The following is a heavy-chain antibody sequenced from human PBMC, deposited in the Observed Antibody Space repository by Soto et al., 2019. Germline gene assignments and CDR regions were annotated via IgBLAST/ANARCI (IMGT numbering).Heavy chain of an antibody. V-gene: IGHV3-30*18. Sequence: GGSLRLSCAASGFTFSSYGMQWVRQAPGKGLEWVAVISYDGSNKYYADSVKGRFTISRDNSKNTLYLQMNSLRAEDTAVYYCAKEGRYCSSTSCSTTAGPNAFDIWGQGTMVTVSS. D-gene: IGHD2-2*01. J-gene: IGHJ3*02. CDR1: GFTFSSYG. CDR2: ISYDGSNK. CDR3: AKEGRYCSSTSCSTTAGPNAFDI.